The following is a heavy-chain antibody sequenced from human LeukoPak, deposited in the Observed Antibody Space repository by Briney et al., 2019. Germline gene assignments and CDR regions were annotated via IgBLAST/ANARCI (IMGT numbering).Heavy chain of an antibody. V-gene: IGHV4-34*01. Sequence: SETLSLTCAVYGGSFSSYYWSWIRQPPGRGLEWIGEINDSGRTNYNPSLMSRVTVPVGTSKNQFSLRLTSVTATATAVYYCARRWNYGRNYYIDVWGNGATVSVSS. CDR2: INDSGRT. CDR3: ARRWNYGRNYYIDV. D-gene: IGHD1-7*01. CDR1: GGSFSSYY. J-gene: IGHJ6*03.